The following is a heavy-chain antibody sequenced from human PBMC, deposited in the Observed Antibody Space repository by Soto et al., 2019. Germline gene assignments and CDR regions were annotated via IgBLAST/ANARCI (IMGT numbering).Heavy chain of an antibody. V-gene: IGHV1-69*12. J-gene: IGHJ6*02. CDR2: IIPIFGTA. D-gene: IGHD2-8*02. CDR1: GGTFSSYA. Sequence: QVQLVQSGAEVKKPGSSVKVSCKASGGTFSSYAISWVRQAPGQGLEWMGGIIPIFGTANYAQKFQGRVTITADESTSTAYMELSSLRSEDTAVYYCARDPVVYAPGYYYYGMDVWGQGTTVTVSS. CDR3: ARDPVVYAPGYYYYGMDV.